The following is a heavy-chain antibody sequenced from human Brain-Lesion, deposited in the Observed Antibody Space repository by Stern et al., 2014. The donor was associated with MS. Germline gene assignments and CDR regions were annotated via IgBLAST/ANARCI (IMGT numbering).Heavy chain of an antibody. D-gene: IGHD2-2*01. CDR1: GYTFSSYD. CDR3: ARAVRNQLLSEY. J-gene: IGHJ4*02. Sequence: VQLVDSGAEVKKPGASVKVYCKASGYTFSSYDITWVRQASGPGLDWLGWMNPYSGNTGYAQKFKGRFSMTSDPSISTVYMELTSLTSDDTAVYFCARAVRNQLLSEYWGQGTLVTVSS. V-gene: IGHV1-8*01. CDR2: MNPYSGNT.